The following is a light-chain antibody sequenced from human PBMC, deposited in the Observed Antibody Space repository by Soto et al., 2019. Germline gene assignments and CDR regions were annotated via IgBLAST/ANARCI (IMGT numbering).Light chain of an antibody. J-gene: IGKJ4*01. CDR1: QSVRSNY. CDR2: GSS. Sequence: EIVLTQSPGTLSLSPGDRATLSCRASQSVRSNYLAWYQQKPGQAPRLLLYGSSSRATGLPDRFSGSGSGTDFTLTISRLEPEDFSVYYWQQYDNSPPLTFGGGTKVEIK. V-gene: IGKV3-20*01. CDR3: QQYDNSPPLT.